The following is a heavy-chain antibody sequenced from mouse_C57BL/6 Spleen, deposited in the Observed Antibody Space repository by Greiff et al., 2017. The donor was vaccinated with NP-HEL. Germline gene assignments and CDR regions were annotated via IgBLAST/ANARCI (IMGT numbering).Heavy chain of an antibody. Sequence: VQLQQPGAELVKPGASVKLSCKASGYTFTSYWMQWVKQRPGQGLEWIGEIDPSDSYTNYNQKFKGKATLTVDTSSSTAYMQLSSLTSEDSAVYYCARSAVYYGYSAWFAYWGQGTLVTVSA. CDR1: GYTFTSYW. CDR2: IDPSDSYT. J-gene: IGHJ3*01. V-gene: IGHV1-50*01. CDR3: ARSAVYYGYSAWFAY. D-gene: IGHD2-2*01.